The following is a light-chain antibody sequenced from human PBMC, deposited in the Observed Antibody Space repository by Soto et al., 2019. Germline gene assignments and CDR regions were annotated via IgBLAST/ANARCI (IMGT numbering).Light chain of an antibody. Sequence: EIVLTQSPATLSLSPGERATLSCRASQSVSSYLAWYQQKPGQAPRLLIYDASNRATGIPARFSVSGSGTDFTLTISSLEPEDFAVYYCQQRVNWPTFGQGTRLEIK. J-gene: IGKJ5*01. V-gene: IGKV3-11*01. CDR1: QSVSSY. CDR3: QQRVNWPT. CDR2: DAS.